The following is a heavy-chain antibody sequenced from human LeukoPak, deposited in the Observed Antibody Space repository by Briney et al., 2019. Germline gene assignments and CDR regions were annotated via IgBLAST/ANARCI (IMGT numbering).Heavy chain of an antibody. J-gene: IGHJ3*02. V-gene: IGHV3-21*01. Sequence: GGSLRLSCAASGFTFSTCAMNWVRQAPGKGLEWVSSISSSSAHIFYADSVKGRFSISRDNAKNSLYLQMNSLRVEDTSVYYCTSRYCTTTNCYSFDNWGQGTMVTVSS. D-gene: IGHD2-2*01. CDR1: GFTFSTCA. CDR2: ISSSSAHI. CDR3: TSRYCTTTNCYSFDN.